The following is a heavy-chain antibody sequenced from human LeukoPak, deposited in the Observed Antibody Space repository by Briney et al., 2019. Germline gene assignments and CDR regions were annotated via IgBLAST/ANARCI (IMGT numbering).Heavy chain of an antibody. CDR1: GFTVSSNY. J-gene: IGHJ4*02. Sequence: GGSLRLSCAASGFTVSSNYMSWVRQAPGKGLEWVSVIYSGGSTYYADSVKGRITISRDNSKNTLYLQMNSLRAEDTAVYYCARGLNVVVPAAMNYFDYWGQGTLVTVSS. D-gene: IGHD2-2*01. CDR3: ARGLNVVVPAAMNYFDY. CDR2: IYSGGST. V-gene: IGHV3-66*01.